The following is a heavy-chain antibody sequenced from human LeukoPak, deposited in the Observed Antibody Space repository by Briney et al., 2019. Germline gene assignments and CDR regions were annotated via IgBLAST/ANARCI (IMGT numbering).Heavy chain of an antibody. J-gene: IGHJ3*02. CDR2: ISAYNGNT. V-gene: IGHV1-18*01. Sequence: GASVKVSCKASGYTFTSYGISWVRQASGQGLEWMGWISAYNGNTNYAQELQGRVTMTTDTSTSTAYMELRSLRSDDTAVYYCARDLTTMVREGASGSAFDIWGQGTMVTVSS. CDR3: ARDLTTMVREGASGSAFDI. CDR1: GYTFTSYG. D-gene: IGHD3-10*01.